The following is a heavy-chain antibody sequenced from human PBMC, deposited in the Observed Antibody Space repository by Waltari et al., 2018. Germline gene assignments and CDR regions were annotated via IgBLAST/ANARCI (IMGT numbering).Heavy chain of an antibody. CDR3: AKMDSGTYTAHFEY. CDR1: GFTLGGEA. Sequence: EVQLLESGGGLLQPGGSLRLSCTASGFTLGGEAMSWVRQAPGKGLEWVSGISGAGGITYYVDSVKGRFTVSRDNSANTLYLQMNSLGAEDTAMYYCAKMDSGTYTAHFEYWGQGTQVTVSS. V-gene: IGHV3-23*01. D-gene: IGHD1-26*01. CDR2: ISGAGGIT. J-gene: IGHJ4*02.